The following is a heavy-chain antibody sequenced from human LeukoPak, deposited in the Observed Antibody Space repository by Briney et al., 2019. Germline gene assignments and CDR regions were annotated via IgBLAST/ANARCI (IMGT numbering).Heavy chain of an antibody. CDR2: IIPIFGTA. V-gene: IGHV1-69*13. J-gene: IGHJ6*02. D-gene: IGHD2-2*01. CDR1: GGTFSSYA. CDR3: ARAIVVVPAAKYYGMDV. Sequence: SVKVSCKASGGTFSSYAISWVRQAPGQGLEWMGGIIPIFGTADYAQKFQGRVTITADESTSTAYMELSSLRSEDTAVYYCARAIVVVPAAKYYGMDVWGQGTTVTVSS.